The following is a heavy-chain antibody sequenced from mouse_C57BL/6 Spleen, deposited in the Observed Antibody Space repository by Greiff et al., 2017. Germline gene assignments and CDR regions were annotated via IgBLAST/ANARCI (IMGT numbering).Heavy chain of an antibody. Sequence: QVQLQQPGAELVKPGASVKLSCKASGYTFTSYWMHWVKQRPGQGLEWIGMIHPNSGSTNYNEKFKSKATLTVDKSSSTAYMQLSSLTSEDSAVYYCARGCFYDGYYWYFDVWGTGTTVTVSS. CDR2: IHPNSGST. CDR1: GYTFTSYW. D-gene: IGHD2-3*01. V-gene: IGHV1-64*01. CDR3: ARGCFYDGYYWYFDV. J-gene: IGHJ1*03.